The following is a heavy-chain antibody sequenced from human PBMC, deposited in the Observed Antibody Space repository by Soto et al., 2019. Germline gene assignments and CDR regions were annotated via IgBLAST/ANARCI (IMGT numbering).Heavy chain of an antibody. J-gene: IGHJ3*02. CDR1: GFTFSSYG. D-gene: IGHD3-9*01. CDR2: IWYDGSNK. Sequence: QVQLVESGGGVVQPGRSLRLSCAASGFTFSSYGMHWVRQAPGKGLEWVAVIWYDGSNKYYADSVKGRFTISRDNSKNTXSLQMNSLRAEDTAVYYCARDVLRYFDWLRHDAFDIWGQGTMVTVSS. CDR3: ARDVLRYFDWLRHDAFDI. V-gene: IGHV3-33*01.